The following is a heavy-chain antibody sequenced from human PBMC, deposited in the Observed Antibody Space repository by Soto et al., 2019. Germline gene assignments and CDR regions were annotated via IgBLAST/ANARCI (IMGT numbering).Heavy chain of an antibody. D-gene: IGHD7-27*01. CDR2: ISRGGST. CDR3: AKSNGGTSSWPGD. J-gene: IGHJ4*02. CDR1: GFIFKDYA. Sequence: EVQLVESGGGLVQPGGSLRLSCEASGFIFKDYAMTWVRQAPGAGLEWVSTISRGGSTVYAESVRGRFTISRDNSKNTLYLQLNNLSTDDTVVYFGAKSNGGTSSWPGDWGQGSLVTFSS. V-gene: IGHV3-23*04.